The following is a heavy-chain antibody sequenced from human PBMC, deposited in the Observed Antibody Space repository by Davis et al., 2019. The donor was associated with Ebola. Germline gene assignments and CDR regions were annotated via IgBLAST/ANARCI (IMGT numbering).Heavy chain of an antibody. CDR2: ISGYNGNT. CDR3: ARDPWAAHGDH. V-gene: IGHV1-18*01. J-gene: IGHJ4*02. Sequence: ASVKVSCKASGYTFTNYGITWVRQAPGQGFEWMGWISGYNGNTHYAQKLQGRVTMTTDTSTSTAYMELRSLRSDDTAVYYCARDPWAAHGDHWGQGTLVTVSS. D-gene: IGHD6-13*01. CDR1: GYTFTNYG.